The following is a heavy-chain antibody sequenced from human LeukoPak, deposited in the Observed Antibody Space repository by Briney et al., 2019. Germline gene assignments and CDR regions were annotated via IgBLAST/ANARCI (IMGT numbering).Heavy chain of an antibody. V-gene: IGHV4-30-2*01. CDR2: IYHTGST. D-gene: IGHD6-13*01. CDR1: GGSIDSGGYS. J-gene: IGHJ4*02. Sequence: SETLSLTCAVSGGSIDSGGYSWSWIRQPPGKGLEWIGYIYHTGSTSYNPSLKSRVTMSVDRSKNQFSLKLSSVTAADTAVYYCARQGAAGSFDYWGQGTLVTVSS. CDR3: ARQGAAGSFDY.